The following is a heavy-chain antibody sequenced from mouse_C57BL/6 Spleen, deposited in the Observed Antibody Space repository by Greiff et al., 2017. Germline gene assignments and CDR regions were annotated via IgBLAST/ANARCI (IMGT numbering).Heavy chain of an antibody. D-gene: IGHD2-3*01. J-gene: IGHJ3*01. CDR2: ISYDGSN. Sequence: DVKLQESGPGLVKPSQSLSLTCSVTGYSITSGYYWNWIRQFPGNKLEWMGYISYDGSNNYNPSLKNRISITRDTSKNQFFLKLNSVTTEDTATYYCAREIDDGAYWGQGTLVTVSA. CDR1: GYSITSGYY. V-gene: IGHV3-6*01. CDR3: AREIDDGAY.